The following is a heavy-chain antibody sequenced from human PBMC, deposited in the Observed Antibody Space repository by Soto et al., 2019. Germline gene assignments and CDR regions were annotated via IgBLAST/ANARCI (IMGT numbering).Heavy chain of an antibody. D-gene: IGHD1-1*01. V-gene: IGHV5-51*01. CDR3: ARHVGPQSKERRIAPRNWFDP. J-gene: IGHJ5*02. CDR1: GYSFTSYW. Sequence: GESLKISCKGSGYSFTSYWIGWVRQMPVKGLEWMGLIYPGDSDTRYSPSFQGQVTISADTSIRTAYLQWSSLKASDTAMYYCARHVGPQSKERRIAPRNWFDPWAQGSLVTVSS. CDR2: IYPGDSDT.